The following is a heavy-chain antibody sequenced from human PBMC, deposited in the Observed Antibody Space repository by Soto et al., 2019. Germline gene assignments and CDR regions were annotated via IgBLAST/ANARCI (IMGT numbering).Heavy chain of an antibody. D-gene: IGHD1-26*01. J-gene: IGHJ5*02. CDR1: GYSFTDYY. V-gene: IGHV1-2*02. CDR3: ARVGPTGGFDP. CDR2: INTKTGGT. Sequence: QVHLVQSGAEVKKPGASVKVSCKASGYSFTDYYMHWVRQAPGQGLEWMGWINTKTGGTNYAQRDQGRVTMTGDTSINTAYMELSRLRSDDTAVYYCARVGPTGGFDPWGQGTVVTVSS.